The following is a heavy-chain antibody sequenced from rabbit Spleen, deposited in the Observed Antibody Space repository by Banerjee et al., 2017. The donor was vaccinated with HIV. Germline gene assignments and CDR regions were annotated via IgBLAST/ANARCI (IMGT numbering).Heavy chain of an antibody. J-gene: IGHJ4*01. D-gene: IGHD4-2*01. CDR1: GFSFSASYY. CDR2: IYGGSSGIT. CDR3: ARDAAGREDFNL. Sequence: QSLEESGGDLVQPEGSLTLTCTASGFSFSASYYMCWVRQAPGKGLEWIGCIYGGSSGITYYASWAKGRFTISKTSSTTVTLQLNSLTAADTATYFCARDAAGREDFNLWGPGTLVTVS. V-gene: IGHV1S40*01.